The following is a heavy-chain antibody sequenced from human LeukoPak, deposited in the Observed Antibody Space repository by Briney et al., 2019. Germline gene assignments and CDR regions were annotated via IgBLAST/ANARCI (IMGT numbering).Heavy chain of an antibody. CDR2: IYHSGST. D-gene: IGHD2-2*01. Sequence: SETLSLTCTVSGGSISSGGYYWSWIRQPPGKGLEWIGYIYHSGSTYYNPSLKSRVTISVDRSKNQFSLKLSSVTAADTAVYYCAKSPYQLLPRDAFDIWGQGTMVTVSS. CDR1: GGSISSGGYY. V-gene: IGHV4-30-2*01. CDR3: AKSPYQLLPRDAFDI. J-gene: IGHJ3*02.